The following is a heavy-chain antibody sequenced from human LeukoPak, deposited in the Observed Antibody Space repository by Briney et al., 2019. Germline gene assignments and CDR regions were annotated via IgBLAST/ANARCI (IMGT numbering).Heavy chain of an antibody. D-gene: IGHD5-18*01. V-gene: IGHV4-34*01. J-gene: IGHJ3*02. CDR1: GGSFSAYY. Sequence: SETLSLTCAVYGGSFSAYYWSWIRQPPGKGLEWIGEINHTGSTNYNPSLRSRVTISVDTSKNPFSLKLSSVTAADTAVYYCARGRVYSYGYRTRNDAFDIWGQGTMVTVSS. CDR3: ARGRVYSYGYRTRNDAFDI. CDR2: INHTGST.